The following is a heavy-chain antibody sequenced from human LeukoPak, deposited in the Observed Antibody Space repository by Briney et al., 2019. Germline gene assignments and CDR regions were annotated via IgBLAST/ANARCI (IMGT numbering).Heavy chain of an antibody. CDR2: ICHSGST. J-gene: IGHJ4*02. Sequence: SEPLSLTCSVSGVPMRIGGYYCTWVRQPPGKGLEWYGLICHSGSTYYNPSLKSRVTISVDRSKNQSSLKLSSVTAADTAVYYCARGEIVVVPAATYYFDYWGQGTLVTVSS. CDR1: GVPMRIGGYY. V-gene: IGHV4-30-2*01. CDR3: ARGEIVVVPAATYYFDY. D-gene: IGHD2-2*01.